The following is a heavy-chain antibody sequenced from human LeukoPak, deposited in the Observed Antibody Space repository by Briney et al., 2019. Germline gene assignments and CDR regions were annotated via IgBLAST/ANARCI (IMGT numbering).Heavy chain of an antibody. CDR3: AKRYYDFPLDY. CDR2: ISANGGET. CDR1: GFTFSIYA. V-gene: IGHV3-23*01. Sequence: GGSLRLSCAASGFTFSIYAMNWVRQAPGKGLEWVSSISANGGETHYADSVKGRFTISRDNSKNTLYLQINNPRVEDTAVYYCAKRYYDFPLDYWGQGTLVTVAS. D-gene: IGHD3-3*01. J-gene: IGHJ4*02.